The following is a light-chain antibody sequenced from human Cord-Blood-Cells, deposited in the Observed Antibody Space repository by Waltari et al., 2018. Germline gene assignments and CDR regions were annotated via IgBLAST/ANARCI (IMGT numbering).Light chain of an antibody. CDR1: QDIRNY. J-gene: IGKJ5*01. V-gene: IGKV1-33*01. CDR3: RQYDNRPTT. CDR2: DGS. Sequence: DIQMTQSPSSLSASVGDRVTTTYQESQDIRNYLNWYQQKPGKAPKLLIYDGSNLDTGGPARFSGSGSRTEFTFTISSLQPEDNATYYWRQYDNRPTTFGQGTRLEIK.